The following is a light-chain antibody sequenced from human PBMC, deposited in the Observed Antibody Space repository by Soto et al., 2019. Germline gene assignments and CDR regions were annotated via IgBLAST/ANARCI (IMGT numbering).Light chain of an antibody. CDR3: QHYNSYSEA. CDR1: QTISSW. Sequence: DIQMTQSPSTLSGSVGDRVTITCRASQTISSWLAWYQQKPGKAPKLLIYKASTLKSGVPSRFSGSGSGTEFTLTISSLQPHDFAPYYCQHYNSYSEAFGQGTKVDIK. V-gene: IGKV1-5*03. J-gene: IGKJ1*01. CDR2: KAS.